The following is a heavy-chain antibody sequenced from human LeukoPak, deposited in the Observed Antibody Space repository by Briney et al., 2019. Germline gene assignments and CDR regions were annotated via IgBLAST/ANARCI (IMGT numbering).Heavy chain of an antibody. V-gene: IGHV3-23*01. J-gene: IGHJ6*03. CDR1: GFTFSSYV. Sequence: GGSLRLSCAASGFTFSSYVMSWVRQAPGKGLEWVSAISGSGGSTYYADSVKGRFTISRDNSKNTLYLQMNSLRAEDTAVYYCAKDQVFLGSSSRPLYYYYYVDVWGKGTTVTVSS. D-gene: IGHD6-6*01. CDR3: AKDQVFLGSSSRPLYYYYYVDV. CDR2: ISGSGGST.